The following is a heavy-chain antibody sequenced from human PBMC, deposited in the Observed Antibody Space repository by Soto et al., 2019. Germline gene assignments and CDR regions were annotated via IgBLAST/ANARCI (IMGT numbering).Heavy chain of an antibody. D-gene: IGHD5-12*01. CDR2: IHSSGST. CDR1: DGSVSSGNYY. J-gene: IGHJ4*02. Sequence: KTSETLSLTCTVPDGSVSSGNYYWTWIRQPPGKGLERIGYIHSSGSTLYNPSLKSRVFISVDTSMNQFSLKLTSVTAADTALYFCARDSLALFDSWGQGTLVTVSS. CDR3: ARDSLALFDS. V-gene: IGHV4-61*01.